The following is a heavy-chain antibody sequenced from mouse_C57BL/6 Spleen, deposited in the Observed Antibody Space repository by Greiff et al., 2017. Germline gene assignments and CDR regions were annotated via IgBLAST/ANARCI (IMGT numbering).Heavy chain of an antibody. Sequence: VQLQQSGPELVKPGASVKISCKASGYSFTDYNMNWVKQSNGKSLEWIGVINPNYGTTSYNQKFKGKATLTVDQSSSTAYMQLNSLTSEDSAVYYCATDGGYSNYRGDYAMDYWGQGTSVTVSS. CDR2: INPNYGTT. V-gene: IGHV1-39*01. CDR3: ATDGGYSNYRGDYAMDY. D-gene: IGHD2-5*01. J-gene: IGHJ4*01. CDR1: GYSFTDYN.